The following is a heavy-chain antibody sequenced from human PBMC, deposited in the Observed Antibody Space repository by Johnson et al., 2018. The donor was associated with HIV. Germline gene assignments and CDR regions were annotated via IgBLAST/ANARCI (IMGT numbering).Heavy chain of an antibody. J-gene: IGHJ3*02. Sequence: VQLVESGGGLVQPGGSLRLSCAASGFTFSSYWMSWVRQAPGKGLEWVANINQDGSEKYYVDSVKGRFTISRDNSKNTLYLQMNSLRAEDTAVYYWARGSIAAHDAFDIWGQGTMVTVSS. CDR1: GFTFSSYW. CDR2: INQDGSEK. V-gene: IGHV3-7*05. D-gene: IGHD6-6*01. CDR3: ARGSIAAHDAFDI.